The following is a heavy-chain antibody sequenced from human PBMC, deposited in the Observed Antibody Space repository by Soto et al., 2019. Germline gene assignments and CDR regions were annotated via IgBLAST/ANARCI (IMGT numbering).Heavy chain of an antibody. CDR3: AKARQAQSHYYYGMDV. Sequence: GGSLRLCCTAAGVNFSNNGMSWVSQAPGKGLEWVSGISGTGYGTYYADSVKGRFTISRDSSNNTLYLQINSLRGEDTAIYYCAKARQAQSHYYYGMDVWGQGTSVTVSS. CDR2: ISGTGYGT. D-gene: IGHD6-19*01. J-gene: IGHJ6*02. CDR1: GVNFSNNG. V-gene: IGHV3-23*01.